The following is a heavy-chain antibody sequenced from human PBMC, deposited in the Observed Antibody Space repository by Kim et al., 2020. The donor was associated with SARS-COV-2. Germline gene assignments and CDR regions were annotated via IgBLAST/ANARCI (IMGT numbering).Heavy chain of an antibody. CDR1: GGSISSSSYY. D-gene: IGHD5-12*01. V-gene: IGHV4-39*01. Sequence: SETLSLTCTVSGGSISSSSYYWGWIRQPPGKGLEWIGSICYSGSTYYNPSLKSRVTISVDTSKNQFSLKMSSVTAADTAVYYCARHEWVARHENWFDPWGQGTLVTVSS. CDR2: ICYSGST. J-gene: IGHJ5*02. CDR3: ARHEWVARHENWFDP.